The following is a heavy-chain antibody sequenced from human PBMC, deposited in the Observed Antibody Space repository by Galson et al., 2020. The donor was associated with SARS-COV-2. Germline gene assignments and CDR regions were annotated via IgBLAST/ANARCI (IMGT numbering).Heavy chain of an antibody. CDR1: GFTFTTYW. Sequence: QLGESLKISCAASGFTFTTYWMRWVRQAPGKGLEWVADINPDGSAKHYLDSVKGRFTISRDNAKNSLFLQMNSLRDEDTATYYCVKDVDWSFECGGQGTLVTVSS. V-gene: IGHV3-7*01. D-gene: IGHD3-9*01. J-gene: IGHJ4*02. CDR2: INPDGSAK. CDR3: VKDVDWSFEC.